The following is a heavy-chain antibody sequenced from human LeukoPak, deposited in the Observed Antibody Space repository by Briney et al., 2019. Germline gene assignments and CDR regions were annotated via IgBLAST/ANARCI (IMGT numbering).Heavy chain of an antibody. V-gene: IGHV3-21*01. CDR2: ISSSSSYI. J-gene: IGHJ5*02. Sequence: GGSLRLSCAASGFTFSSYSMNWVRQAPGKGLEWVSSISSSSSYIYYADSVKGRFTISRDNAKNSLYLQMNSLRAEDTAVYYCARDSTYYDILTGFNWFGPWGQGTLVTVSS. CDR3: ARDSTYYDILTGFNWFGP. D-gene: IGHD3-9*01. CDR1: GFTFSSYS.